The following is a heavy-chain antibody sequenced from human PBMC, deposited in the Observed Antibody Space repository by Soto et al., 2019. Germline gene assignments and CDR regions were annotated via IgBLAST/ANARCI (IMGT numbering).Heavy chain of an antibody. V-gene: IGHV4-59*13. CDR1: GGTIGDYS. J-gene: IGHJ4*02. CDR2: IFYRGET. Sequence: KASETLSLTCSVSGGTIGDYSWNWIRQPPGKGLEWLGYIFYRGETKYNPSHSLWSRVSFSTSNNKVSLTLTSVTAADPAVYFCPTGSASKFEAPIVWGAGTLVTVSS. D-gene: IGHD2-15*01. CDR3: PTGSASKFEAPIV.